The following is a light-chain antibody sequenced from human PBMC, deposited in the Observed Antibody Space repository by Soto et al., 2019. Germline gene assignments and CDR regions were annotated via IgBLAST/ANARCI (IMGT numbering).Light chain of an antibody. CDR3: QQRSNWLT. Sequence: EIVFTPSPGTPSLSPGGRATPSCRASQSISSSYLAWYQQKPGQDPRLLIYDESNRATGIPARFSGSGSGTDFTLTISSLEPEDFAVYYCQQRSNWLTFGGGTKVDIK. V-gene: IGKV3-11*01. J-gene: IGKJ4*01. CDR1: QSISSSY. CDR2: DES.